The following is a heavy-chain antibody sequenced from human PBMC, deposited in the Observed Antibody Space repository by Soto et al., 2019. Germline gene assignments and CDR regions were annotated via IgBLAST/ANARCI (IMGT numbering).Heavy chain of an antibody. CDR3: TRAGVTTNIRNACDL. V-gene: IGHV3-74*01. CDR1: GFTFSSYW. D-gene: IGHD4-4*01. Sequence: GGSLRLSCAASGFTFSSYWMHWVRQAPGKGLVWVSRINGNGSTTTYADSVKGRFTISRDNTKNTLYLQMNSLRVEDTALYYCTRAGVTTNIRNACDLWGQGTMVTGSS. J-gene: IGHJ3*01. CDR2: INGNGSTT.